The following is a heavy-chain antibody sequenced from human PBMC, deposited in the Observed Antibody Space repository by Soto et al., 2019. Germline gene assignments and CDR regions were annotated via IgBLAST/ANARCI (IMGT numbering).Heavy chain of an antibody. CDR2: IWYDGSNK. CDR3: ARDPAATITGGAFDY. J-gene: IGHJ4*02. CDR1: GFTFSSYG. V-gene: IGHV3-33*01. D-gene: IGHD5-12*01. Sequence: QVQLVESGGGVVQPGRSLRLSCAASGFTFSSYGMHWVRQAPGKGLEWVAVIWYDGSNKYYADSVKGRFTISRDNSKNTLYLQMNRLRAEDTAVYYCARDPAATITGGAFDYWGQGTLVTVSS.